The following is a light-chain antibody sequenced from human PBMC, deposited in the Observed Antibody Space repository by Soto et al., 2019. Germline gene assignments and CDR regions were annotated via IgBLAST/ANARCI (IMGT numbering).Light chain of an antibody. CDR2: SNN. CDR1: SSNIGSNT. J-gene: IGLJ3*02. V-gene: IGLV1-44*01. Sequence: QSVLTQPPSASGTPGQRVTISCSGSSSNIGSNTVNWYQQLPGTAPKLLIYSNNQRPSGVPDRFSGSKSGTSASLAISGLQSEDEADYYCAAWDDSLKGWVFGGATKLTVL. CDR3: AAWDDSLKGWV.